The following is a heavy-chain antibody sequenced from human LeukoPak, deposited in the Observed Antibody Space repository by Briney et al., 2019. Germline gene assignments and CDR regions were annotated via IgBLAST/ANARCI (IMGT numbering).Heavy chain of an antibody. Sequence: PSETLSLTCAVYGGSFSGYYWSWIRQPPGKGLEWIGEINHSGSTNYNPSLKSRVTISVDTSKNQFSLKLSSVTAADTAVYYCARGYAGIYGMDVWGQGTTVTVSS. CDR1: GGSFSGYY. CDR2: INHSGST. D-gene: IGHD1-1*01. CDR3: ARGYAGIYGMDV. J-gene: IGHJ6*02. V-gene: IGHV4-34*01.